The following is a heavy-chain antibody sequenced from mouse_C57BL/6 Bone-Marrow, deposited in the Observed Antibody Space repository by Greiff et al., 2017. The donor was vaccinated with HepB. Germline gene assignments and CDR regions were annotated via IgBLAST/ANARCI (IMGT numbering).Heavy chain of an antibody. Sequence: EVKLMESGGGLVQPGGSLKLSCAASGFTFSDYYMYWVRQTPEKRLEWVAYISNGGGSTYYPDTVKGRFTISRDNAKNTRYLQMSRLKAEDTAMYYCARDDYGSSGVDYWGQGTTLTVSS. CDR2: ISNGGGST. CDR1: GFTFSDYY. J-gene: IGHJ2*01. V-gene: IGHV5-12*01. CDR3: ARDDYGSSGVDY. D-gene: IGHD1-1*01.